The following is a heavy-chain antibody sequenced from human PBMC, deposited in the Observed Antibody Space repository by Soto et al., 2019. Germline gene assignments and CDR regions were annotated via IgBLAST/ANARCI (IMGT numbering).Heavy chain of an antibody. Sequence: GGSLRLSCAASGFTFSSYGMHWVRQAPGKGLEWVAVISYDGSNKYYADSVKGRFTISRDNSKNTLYLQMNSLRAEDTAVYYCAKAGSSSSFDYWGQGTLVTVS. V-gene: IGHV3-30*18. D-gene: IGHD6-13*01. CDR2: ISYDGSNK. J-gene: IGHJ4*02. CDR1: GFTFSSYG. CDR3: AKAGSSSSFDY.